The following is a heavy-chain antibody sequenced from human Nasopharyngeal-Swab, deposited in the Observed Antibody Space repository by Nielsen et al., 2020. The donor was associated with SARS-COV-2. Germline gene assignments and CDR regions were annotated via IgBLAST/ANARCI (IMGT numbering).Heavy chain of an antibody. CDR3: ARATYYYDSSGYFDY. V-gene: IGHV3-30-3*01. J-gene: IGHJ4*02. CDR1: GFTFSSYA. CDR2: ISYDGSNK. D-gene: IGHD3-22*01. Sequence: GGSLRLSCAASGFTFSSYAMHWVRQAPGKGLEWVAVISYDGSNKYYADSVKGRFTISRDNSKNTLYLQMNSLRAEDTAVYYCARATYYYDSSGYFDYWGQGTLVTVSS.